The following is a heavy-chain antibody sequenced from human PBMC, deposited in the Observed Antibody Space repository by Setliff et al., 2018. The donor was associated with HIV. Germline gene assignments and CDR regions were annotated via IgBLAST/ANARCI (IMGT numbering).Heavy chain of an antibody. CDR2: IYYSGSAYYYGGST. D-gene: IGHD6-6*01. J-gene: IGHJ4*02. V-gene: IGHV4-39*01. CDR3: ARHDTEYSSYPIDY. CDR1: GGSISSSIYY. Sequence: SETLSLTCTVSGGSISSSIYYWGWIRQPPGKGLEWIGFIYYSGSAYYYGGSTYYNPSLKSRVTISVDTSKNQFSLKLSSVTAADTAVYYCARHDTEYSSYPIDYWGQGNLVTV.